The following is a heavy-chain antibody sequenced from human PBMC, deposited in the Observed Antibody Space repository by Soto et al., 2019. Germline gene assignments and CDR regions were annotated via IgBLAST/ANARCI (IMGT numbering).Heavy chain of an antibody. CDR1: GESISSSSYY. V-gene: IGHV4-39*01. D-gene: IGHD2-21*02. J-gene: IGHJ4*02. Sequence: PSETLSLPFIVSGESISSSSYYWGWIRQPPGKGLEWIGSIYYSGRTYYNPSFKSRVTISIDTSKNQFSLKLSSVTATDTAVYYCARQRTTVVTQAYFDHWGQGALVTVSS. CDR2: IYYSGRT. CDR3: ARQRTTVVTQAYFDH.